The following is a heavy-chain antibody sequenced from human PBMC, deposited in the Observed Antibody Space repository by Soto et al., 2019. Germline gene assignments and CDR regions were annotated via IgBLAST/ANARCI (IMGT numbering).Heavy chain of an antibody. Sequence: EVQLVESGGGLVQPGGSLRLSCAASGFTFSSYWMHWVRQAPGKGLVWVSRINSDGSSTSYADSVKGRFTISRDNAKNTLYLQMNSLRAEDTAVHYCARDQGEMATIWGYYYYGMDVWGQGTTVTVSS. CDR2: INSDGSST. CDR1: GFTFSSYW. D-gene: IGHD5-12*01. V-gene: IGHV3-74*01. CDR3: ARDQGEMATIWGYYYYGMDV. J-gene: IGHJ6*02.